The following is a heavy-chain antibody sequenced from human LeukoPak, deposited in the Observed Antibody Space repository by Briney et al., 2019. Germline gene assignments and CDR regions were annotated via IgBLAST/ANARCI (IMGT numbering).Heavy chain of an antibody. J-gene: IGHJ4*02. CDR2: ISSSSSYI. Sequence: GGSLGLSCAASGFTFSSYSMNWVRQAPGKGLEWVSSISSSSSYIYYADSVKGRFTISRDNSKNTLYLQMNSLRAEDTAVYYCAKGGQGSSWPSIDYWGQGTLVTVSS. V-gene: IGHV3-21*04. CDR3: AKGGQGSSWPSIDY. CDR1: GFTFSSYS. D-gene: IGHD6-13*01.